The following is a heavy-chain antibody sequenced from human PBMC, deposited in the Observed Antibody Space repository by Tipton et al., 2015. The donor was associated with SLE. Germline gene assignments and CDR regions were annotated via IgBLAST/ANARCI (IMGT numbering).Heavy chain of an antibody. D-gene: IGHD1-1*01. CDR2: INHSGST. CDR1: GGSFSGYY. Sequence: GLVKPSETLSLTCAVYGGSFSGYYWSWIRQPPGKGLEWIGEINHSGSTNYNPSLKSRVTISVDTSKNQFSLKLSSVTAAGTAVYYCARGRELGRDDAFDIWGQGTMVTVSS. CDR3: ARGRELGRDDAFDI. V-gene: IGHV4-34*01. J-gene: IGHJ3*02.